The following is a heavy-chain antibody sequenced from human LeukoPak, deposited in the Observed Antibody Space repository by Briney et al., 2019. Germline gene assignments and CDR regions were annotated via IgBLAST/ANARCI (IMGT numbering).Heavy chain of an antibody. CDR2: IYYRGST. CDR3: ARKSYGLEIDY. CDR1: GGSISSSSYY. Sequence: TSETLSLTCTVSGGSISSSSYYWGWIRQPPGKGLEWIGSIYYRGSTYYNPSLKSRVTISVDTSKNQFSLKLSSVTAADTAVYYCARKSYGLEIDYWGQGTLVTVSS. J-gene: IGHJ4*02. V-gene: IGHV4-39*01. D-gene: IGHD5-18*01.